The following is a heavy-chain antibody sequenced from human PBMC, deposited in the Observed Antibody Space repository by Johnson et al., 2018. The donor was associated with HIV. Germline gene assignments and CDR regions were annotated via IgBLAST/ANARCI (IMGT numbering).Heavy chain of an antibody. Sequence: QVQLVESGGGLVKPGGSLRLSCAASGFTFSDYYMSWIRQAPGKGLEWVSYISSSGSTIYYADSVKGRFTISRDNAKNSLYLQMNGLRAEDTAVYHCARDRASSSTSDAFDIWGQGTMVTVSS. CDR2: ISSSGSTI. CDR1: GFTFSDYY. J-gene: IGHJ3*02. CDR3: ARDRASSSTSDAFDI. V-gene: IGHV3-11*04. D-gene: IGHD6-6*01.